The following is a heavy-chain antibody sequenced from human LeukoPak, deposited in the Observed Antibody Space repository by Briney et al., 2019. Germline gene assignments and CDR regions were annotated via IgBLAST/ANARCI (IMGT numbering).Heavy chain of an antibody. CDR2: ISGSGGST. J-gene: IGHJ4*02. V-gene: IGHV3-23*01. CDR3: AKGTSYSGSRTGFDY. CDR1: GFSFSSYG. Sequence: GGSLRLSCAASGFSFSSYGMSWVRQAPGKGLEWVSAISGSGGSTYYADSVKGRFTISRDNSKNTLYLQMNSLRAEDTAVYYCAKGTSYSGSRTGFDYWGQGTLVTVSS. D-gene: IGHD6-13*01.